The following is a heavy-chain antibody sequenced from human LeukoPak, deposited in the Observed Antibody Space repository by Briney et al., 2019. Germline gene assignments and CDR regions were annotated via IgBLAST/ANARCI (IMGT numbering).Heavy chain of an antibody. CDR3: ARVVIGVLRFLEWSQLWGQYYMDV. D-gene: IGHD3-3*01. CDR2: ISAYNGNT. J-gene: IGHJ6*03. V-gene: IGHV1-18*01. Sequence: GASVKVSCKASGYTFTSYGISWVRQAPGQGLEWMGWISAYNGNTNYAQKLQGRVTMTTDTSTSTAYMELRSLRSDDTAVYYCARVVIGVLRFLEWSQLWGQYYMDVWGKGTTVTVSS. CDR1: GYTFTSYG.